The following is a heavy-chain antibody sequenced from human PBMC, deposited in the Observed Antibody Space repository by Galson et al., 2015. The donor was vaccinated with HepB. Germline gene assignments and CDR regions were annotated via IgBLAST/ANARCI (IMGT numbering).Heavy chain of an antibody. D-gene: IGHD3-22*01. J-gene: IGHJ4*02. CDR2: IYYSGST. Sequence: SETLSLTCTVSGGSVSSGSYYWSWIRQPPGTGLEWIGYIYYSGSTNYNPSLKSRVTISVDTSKNQFSLKLSSVTAADTAVYYCARLRHYYDSSGYYYYFDYWGQGTLVTVSS. CDR1: GGSVSSGSYY. V-gene: IGHV4-61*01. CDR3: ARLRHYYDSSGYYYYFDY.